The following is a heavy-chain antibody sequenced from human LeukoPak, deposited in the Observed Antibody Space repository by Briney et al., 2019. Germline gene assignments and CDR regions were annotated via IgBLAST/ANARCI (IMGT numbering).Heavy chain of an antibody. V-gene: IGHV3-23*01. CDR2: ISGRGDGT. CDR3: ARRYCSSTSCGPYYYYYYMDV. D-gene: IGHD2-2*01. Sequence: PGGSLRLSCAASGFTFSSYAMSWVRQAPGKGLEWVSAISGRGDGTYYADSVKGRFTISRDNSKNTLYLQMNSLRAEDTAIYYCARRYCSSTSCGPYYYYYYMDVWGKGTTVTVSS. CDR1: GFTFSSYA. J-gene: IGHJ6*03.